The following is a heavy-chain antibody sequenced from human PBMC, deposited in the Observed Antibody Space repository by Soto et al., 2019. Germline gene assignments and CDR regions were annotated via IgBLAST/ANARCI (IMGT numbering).Heavy chain of an antibody. D-gene: IGHD7-27*01. CDR1: GYTFTNYD. J-gene: IGHJ4*02. V-gene: IGHV1-8*01. CDR2: MNPDSGDT. CDR3: ARSRGGTGVHFDY. Sequence: ASVKVSCKASGYTFTNYDINWVRQATGQGPEWMGWMNPDSGDTGYVPNFQGRVTMTRSTSISTAYMELSDLRSEDTAVYYCARSRGGTGVHFDYWGQGTQITVSS.